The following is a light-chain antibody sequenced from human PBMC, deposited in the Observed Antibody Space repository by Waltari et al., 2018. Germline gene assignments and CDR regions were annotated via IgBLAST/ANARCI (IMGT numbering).Light chain of an antibody. CDR1: QSVSTF. V-gene: IGKV3-11*01. Sequence: EIVLTQSPATLSLSPGEGATLSCRASQSVSTFLAWYQQKPGQAPRLLIYNASNRATGIPARFSVSGSGTDFTLSISSLDPEDFALYYCQQRYNWPYTFGQGTKLEIK. J-gene: IGKJ2*01. CDR3: QQRYNWPYT. CDR2: NAS.